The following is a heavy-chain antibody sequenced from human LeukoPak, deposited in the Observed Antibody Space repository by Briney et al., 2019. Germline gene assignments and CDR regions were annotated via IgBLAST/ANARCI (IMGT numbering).Heavy chain of an antibody. D-gene: IGHD6-19*01. CDR2: IYPGDSDT. CDR1: GYSFTNYW. V-gene: IGHV5-51*01. CDR3: ARRDSSGWYPDY. J-gene: IGHJ4*02. Sequence: GESLKISCKGSGYSFTNYWIGWMRQMPGKGLEWMGIIYPGDSDTRYSPSFQGQVTISADKSITTAFLQWSSLTASDTAMYYCARRDSSGWYPDYWGQGTLVTVSS.